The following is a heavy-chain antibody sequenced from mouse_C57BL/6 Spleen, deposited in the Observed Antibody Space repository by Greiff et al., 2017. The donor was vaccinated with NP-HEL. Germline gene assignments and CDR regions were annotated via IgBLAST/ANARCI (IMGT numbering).Heavy chain of an antibody. CDR2: INPNNGGT. Sequence: EVQLQQSGPELVKPGASVKMSCKASGYTFTDYNMHWVKQSHGKSLEWIGYINPNNGGTSYNQKFKGKATLTVNKSSRTAYMELRSLTSKDSAVYYCAKEITTFGYFDVWGTGTTVTVSS. D-gene: IGHD1-1*01. CDR1: GYTFTDYN. J-gene: IGHJ1*03. CDR3: AKEITTFGYFDV. V-gene: IGHV1-22*01.